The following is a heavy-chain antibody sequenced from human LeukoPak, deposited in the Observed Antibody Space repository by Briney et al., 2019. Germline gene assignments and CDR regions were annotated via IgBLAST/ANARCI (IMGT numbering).Heavy chain of an antibody. CDR1: GFTLSSYA. CDR2: ISYDGSNK. Sequence: GGSLRLSCAASGFTLSSYAMHWVRQAPGKGLEWVAVISYDGSNKYYADSVKGRFTISRDNSKNTLYLQMNSLRAEDTAVYYCARDYGGNSGYFDYWGQGTLVTVSS. CDR3: ARDYGGNSGYFDY. D-gene: IGHD4-23*01. J-gene: IGHJ4*02. V-gene: IGHV3-30*04.